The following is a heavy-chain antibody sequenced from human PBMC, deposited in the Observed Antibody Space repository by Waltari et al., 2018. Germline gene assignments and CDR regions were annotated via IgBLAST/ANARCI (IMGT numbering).Heavy chain of an antibody. CDR1: GYSISSGYY. CDR2: IFHSGST. J-gene: IGHJ3*02. Sequence: QEQLLESGPGLVKPSETLSLTCIVSGYSISSGYYWGWIRQPPGKGLEWIGGIFHSGSTYSNPSLSSGVTISVDTSKNQFSLRLSSVTAADTAVYYCARGPVFGAFDIWGQGTMVTVSS. CDR3: ARGPVFGAFDI. V-gene: IGHV4-38-2*02. D-gene: IGHD3-10*01.